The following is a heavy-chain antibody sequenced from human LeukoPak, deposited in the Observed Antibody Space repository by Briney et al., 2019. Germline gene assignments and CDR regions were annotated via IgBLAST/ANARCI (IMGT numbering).Heavy chain of an antibody. V-gene: IGHV4-39*01. CDR1: GGSVSSSTYY. Sequence: SQTLSLTCTVSGGSVSSSTYYWGWIRQPPGKGLEWIGNIYYSGSTYYNPSLKSRVTMSVDTSNNQFSLKMHSVTAADTAVYFCARLSKGRFFDYIFDYWGQGTLLTVSS. CDR2: IYYSGST. D-gene: IGHD3-9*01. CDR3: ARLSKGRFFDYIFDY. J-gene: IGHJ4*02.